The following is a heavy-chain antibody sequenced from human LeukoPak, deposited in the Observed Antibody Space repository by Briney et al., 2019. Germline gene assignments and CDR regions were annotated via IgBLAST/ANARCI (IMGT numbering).Heavy chain of an antibody. CDR3: ARGNEVTSLDY. V-gene: IGHV3-53*01. CDR2: IYSGGST. D-gene: IGHD2-21*02. J-gene: IGHJ4*02. CDR1: GFTFSSYG. Sequence: GGSLRLSCAASGFTFSSYGMHWVRQAPGKGLEWVSVIYSGGSTYYADSVKGRFTISRDNSKNTLYLQMNSLRAEDTAVYYCARGNEVTSLDYWGQGTLVTVSS.